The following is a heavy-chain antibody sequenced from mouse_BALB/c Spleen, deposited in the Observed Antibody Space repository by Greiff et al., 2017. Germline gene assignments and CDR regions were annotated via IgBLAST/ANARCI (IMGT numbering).Heavy chain of an antibody. J-gene: IGHJ4*01. D-gene: IGHD2-4*01. V-gene: IGHV3-2*02. CDR2: ISYSGST. CDR3: ATYEYNDYAMDD. CDR1: GYSITSDYA. Sequence: EVQGVESGPGLVKPSQSLSLTCTVTGYSITSDYAWNWIRQFPGNRLEWMGYISYSGSTSYNPSLKNRISITRDTSKNQFFLQLNTVTTEDTATYYCATYEYNDYAMDDWGQGTSVTVSS.